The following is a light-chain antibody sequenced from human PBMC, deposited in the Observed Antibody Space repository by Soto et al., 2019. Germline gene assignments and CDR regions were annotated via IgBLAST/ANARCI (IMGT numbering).Light chain of an antibody. J-gene: IGLJ1*01. CDR1: SSVVGNYDY. CDR3: CSYVGSYSYV. V-gene: IGLV2-11*01. CDR2: DVT. Sequence: QSVLTQPRSVSGSPGQSVTISCTGTSSVVGNYDYVSWHQQHPGKAPKLMIYDVTERPSGVPDRFSGSKSGNTASLTISGLQAEDEADYYCCSYVGSYSYVFGTGTKVTVL.